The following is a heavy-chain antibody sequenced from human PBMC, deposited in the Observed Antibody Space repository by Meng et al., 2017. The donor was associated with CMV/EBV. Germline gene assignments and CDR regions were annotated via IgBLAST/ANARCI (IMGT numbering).Heavy chain of an antibody. J-gene: IGHJ6*02. V-gene: IGHV1-18*01. D-gene: IGHD2-2*01. CDR1: GYTFTSYG. CDR2: ISAYNGNT. Sequence: ASAKVSCKASGYTFTSYGISWVRQAPGQGLEWMGWISAYNGNTNYAQQLQGRVTMTTDTSTSTAYMELRSLRSDDTAVYYCAREGLARHCSSTSCPRDYYYGMDVWGQGTTVTVSS. CDR3: AREGLARHCSSTSCPRDYYYGMDV.